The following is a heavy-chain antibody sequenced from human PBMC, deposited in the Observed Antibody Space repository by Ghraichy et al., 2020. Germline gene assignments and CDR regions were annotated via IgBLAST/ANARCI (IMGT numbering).Heavy chain of an antibody. CDR2: IYYSGST. V-gene: IGHV4-39*01. Sequence: SETLSLTCTVSGGSISSSSYYWGWIRQPPGKGLEWIGSIYYSGSTYYNPSLKSRVTISVDTSKNQFSLKLSSVTAADTAVYYCARALKYYYDSSKGGFDYWGQGTLVTVSS. CDR3: ARALKYYYDSSKGGFDY. J-gene: IGHJ4*02. CDR1: GGSISSSSYY. D-gene: IGHD3-22*01.